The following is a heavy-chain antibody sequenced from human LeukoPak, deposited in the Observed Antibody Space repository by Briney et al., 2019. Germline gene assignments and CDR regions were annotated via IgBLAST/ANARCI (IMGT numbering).Heavy chain of an antibody. V-gene: IGHV3-30*04. J-gene: IGHJ4*02. CDR2: ISYDGSNK. Sequence: GGSLRLSCAASGFTFSSYAMHWVRQAPDKGLEWVAVISYDGSNKYYADSVKGRFTISRDNSKNTLYLQMNSLRAEDTAVYYCARDALDSSGYFFLSDYWGQGTLVTVSS. CDR3: ARDALDSSGYFFLSDY. D-gene: IGHD3-22*01. CDR1: GFTFSSYA.